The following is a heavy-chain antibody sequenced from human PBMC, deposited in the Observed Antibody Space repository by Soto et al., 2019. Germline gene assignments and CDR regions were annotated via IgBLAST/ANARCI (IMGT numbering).Heavy chain of an antibody. CDR3: VKDKEPLHSSGYYYGPDV. Sequence: PGGSLRLSCAASGFTFSSYAMHWVRQAPGKGLEYVSAISSNGGSTYYADSVKGRFTISRDNSKNTLYLQMSSLRAEDTAVYYCVKDKEPLHSSGYYYGPDVWGQGTTVTVSS. CDR1: GFTFSSYA. J-gene: IGHJ6*02. V-gene: IGHV3-64D*08. CDR2: ISSNGGST. D-gene: IGHD3-22*01.